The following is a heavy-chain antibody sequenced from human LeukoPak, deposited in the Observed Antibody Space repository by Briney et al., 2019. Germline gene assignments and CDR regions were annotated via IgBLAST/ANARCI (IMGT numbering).Heavy chain of an antibody. CDR2: INPRGGST. D-gene: IGHD5-18*01. V-gene: IGHV1-46*01. J-gene: IGHJ4*02. CDR1: GYTFTSYY. CDR3: ARYVDTAMMGDY. Sequence: ASVKVSCKASGYTFTSYYMHWVRQAPGQGLEWMGIINPRGGSTSYAQKFHGRVTMTMDTATSTVYMEPSSLRSENTAVYYCARYVDTAMMGDYWGQGTLVTVSS.